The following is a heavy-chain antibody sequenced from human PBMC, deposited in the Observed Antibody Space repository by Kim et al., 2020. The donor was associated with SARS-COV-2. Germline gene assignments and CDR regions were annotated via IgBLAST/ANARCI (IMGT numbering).Heavy chain of an antibody. V-gene: IGHV3-30*18. Sequence: GGSLRLSCAASGFTFSSYGMHWVRQAPGKGLEWVAVISYDGSNKYYADSVKGRFTISRDNSKNTLYLQMNSLRAEDTAVYYCAKDSAEPNFLPTYNWNYVGYFDYWGQGTLVTVSS. J-gene: IGHJ4*02. CDR1: GFTFSSYG. CDR2: ISYDGSNK. D-gene: IGHD1-7*01. CDR3: AKDSAEPNFLPTYNWNYVGYFDY.